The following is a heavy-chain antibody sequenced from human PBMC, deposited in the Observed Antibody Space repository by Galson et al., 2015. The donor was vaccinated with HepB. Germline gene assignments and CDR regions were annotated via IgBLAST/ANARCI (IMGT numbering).Heavy chain of an antibody. D-gene: IGHD3-10*01. Sequence: SLRLSCAASGFTFDDYAMHWVRQAPGKGLEWVSGISWNSGNIDYADSVKGRFTISRDNAKNSLYLQMNSLRTEDTALYYCAKDMSLYGSGNYYYYSYGMDVWGQGTTVTVSS. V-gene: IGHV3-9*01. J-gene: IGHJ6*02. CDR3: AKDMSLYGSGNYYYYSYGMDV. CDR2: ISWNSGNI. CDR1: GFTFDDYA.